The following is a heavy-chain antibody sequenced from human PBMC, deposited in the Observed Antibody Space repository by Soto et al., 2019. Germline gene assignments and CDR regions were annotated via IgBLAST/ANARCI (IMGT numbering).Heavy chain of an antibody. CDR3: AKNGGPNFDWSSFDY. CDR1: GFIFNHNA. V-gene: IGHV3-23*01. CDR2: ISYSGGDT. J-gene: IGHJ4*02. Sequence: EVQLLESGGGWVQPGGSLRLSCAASGFIFNHNAMNWVRQAPGKGLEWVSTISYSGGDTYYADSVKGRFTISRDNSKSTLYLQMNSLRAEDTAVYYCAKNGGPNFDWSSFDYWGQGTLVTVSS. D-gene: IGHD3-9*01.